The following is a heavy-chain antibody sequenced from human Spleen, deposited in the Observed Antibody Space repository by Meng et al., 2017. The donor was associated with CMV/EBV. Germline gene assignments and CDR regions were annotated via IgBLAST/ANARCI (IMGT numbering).Heavy chain of an antibody. V-gene: IGHV1-69*04. J-gene: IGHJ5*02. CDR1: GGSLSSNS. D-gene: IGHD3-9*01. CDR2: IIPILGIA. Sequence: SVKVSCKASGGSLSSNSISWVRQAPGQGLEWMGRIIPILGIANYAQKFQGRVTITADKSTSTAYMELSSLRSEDTAVYYCARDHRDILTGPGWFDPWGQGTLVTVSS. CDR3: ARDHRDILTGPGWFDP.